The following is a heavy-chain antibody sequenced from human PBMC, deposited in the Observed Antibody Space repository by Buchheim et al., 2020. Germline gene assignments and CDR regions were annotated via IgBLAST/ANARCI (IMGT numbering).Heavy chain of an antibody. J-gene: IGHJ6*02. V-gene: IGHV3-23*01. Sequence: EVQLLESGGGLVQPGGSLRLSCAASGFTFDDFSMSWVRQAPGKGLEWVSGTTFSGGITDYADSVKGRFTISRDNSRNILFLQMNSLRAEDTAIYYCAKPESRVSVAHRDYYYGMDVWGQGTT. D-gene: IGHD6-6*01. CDR2: TTFSGGIT. CDR1: GFTFDDFS. CDR3: AKPESRVSVAHRDYYYGMDV.